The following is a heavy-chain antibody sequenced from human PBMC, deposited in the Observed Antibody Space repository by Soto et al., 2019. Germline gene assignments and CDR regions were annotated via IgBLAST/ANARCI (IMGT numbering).Heavy chain of an antibody. CDR2: ISSSSSTI. J-gene: IGHJ3*02. V-gene: IGHV3-48*01. CDR1: GFTFSSYS. D-gene: IGHD1-7*01. CDR3: AVSRSVTGTTLRWGAFDI. Sequence: PGGSLRLSCAASGFTFSSYSMNWVRQAPGKGLEWVSYISSSSSTIYYADSVKGRFTISRDNAKNSLYLQMNSLRAEDAAVYYCAVSRSVTGTTLRWGAFDIWGQGTMVTVSS.